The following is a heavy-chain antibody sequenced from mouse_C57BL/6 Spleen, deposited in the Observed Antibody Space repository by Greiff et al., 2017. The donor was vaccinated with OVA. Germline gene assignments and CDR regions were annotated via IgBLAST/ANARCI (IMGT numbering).Heavy chain of an antibody. CDR3: ARYGYPYAMDY. Sequence: EVMLVESEGGLVQPGSSMKLSCTASGFTFSDYYMAWVRQVPEKGLEWVANINYDGSSTYYLDSLKSRFIISRDNAKNILYLQMSSLKSEDTATYYYARYGYPYAMDYWGQGTSVTVSS. V-gene: IGHV5-16*01. J-gene: IGHJ4*01. CDR1: GFTFSDYY. CDR2: INYDGSST. D-gene: IGHD2-2*01.